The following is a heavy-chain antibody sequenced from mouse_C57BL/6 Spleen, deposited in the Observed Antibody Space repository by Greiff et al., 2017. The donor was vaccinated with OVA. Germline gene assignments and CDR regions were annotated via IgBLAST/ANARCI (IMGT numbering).Heavy chain of an antibody. CDR1: GYTFTSYW. CDR3: ARRTTVSFDY. D-gene: IGHD1-1*01. J-gene: IGHJ2*01. V-gene: IGHV1-50*01. CDR2: IDPSDGYT. Sequence: QVQLQQSGAELVKPGASVKLSCKASGYTFTSYWMQWVKQRPGQGLEWIGEIDPSDGYTNYNHKFKGKATLTVDTSSSTAYMQRSSLTSEDSAVYYCARRTTVSFDYWGQGTTLTVSS.